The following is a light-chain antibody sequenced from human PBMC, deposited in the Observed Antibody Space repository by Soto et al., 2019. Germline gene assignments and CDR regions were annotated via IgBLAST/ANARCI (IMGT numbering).Light chain of an antibody. Sequence: QSALTQPASVSGSPGQSITISCTGTSSDVGNYNYVSWHQQHPGKAPKLMIYDVSNRPSGVSNRFSGSKSGNTASLTISGLQAEDEADYYCSSSTSSSTLVFGGGTKVTVL. CDR1: SSDVGNYNY. J-gene: IGLJ2*01. CDR3: SSSTSSSTLV. CDR2: DVS. V-gene: IGLV2-14*01.